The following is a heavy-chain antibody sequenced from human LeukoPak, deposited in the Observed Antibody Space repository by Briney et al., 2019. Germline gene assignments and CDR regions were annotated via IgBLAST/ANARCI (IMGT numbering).Heavy chain of an antibody. Sequence: GASVKVSCKASGGTFSSYAISWVRQAPGQGLEWMGGIIPIFGTANYAQKFQGRVTITADESTSTAYMELSSLRSEDTAVYYCAKINWGPLDYWGQGTLVTVSS. CDR3: AKINWGPLDY. V-gene: IGHV1-69*13. D-gene: IGHD7-27*01. CDR1: GGTFSSYA. CDR2: IIPIFGTA. J-gene: IGHJ4*02.